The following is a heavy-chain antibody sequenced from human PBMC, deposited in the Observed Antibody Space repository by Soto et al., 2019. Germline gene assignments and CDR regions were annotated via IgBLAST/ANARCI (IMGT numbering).Heavy chain of an antibody. Sequence: QVQLVESGGGLVRPGGSLRLSCAASGFTFSVYYMSWIRQAPGKGLEWVSHISGSGKTIYYADSVKGRFSISRDNAEKSVDLQMNSLRGEDTAVYYCARDGGRGWYLDNWGQGILVTVSS. J-gene: IGHJ4*02. D-gene: IGHD6-19*01. CDR1: GFTFSVYY. V-gene: IGHV3-11*01. CDR2: ISGSGKTI. CDR3: ARDGGRGWYLDN.